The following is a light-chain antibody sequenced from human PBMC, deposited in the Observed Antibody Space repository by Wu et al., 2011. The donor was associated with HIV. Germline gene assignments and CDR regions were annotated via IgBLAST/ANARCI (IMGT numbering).Light chain of an antibody. Sequence: SCRASQSVSSSYLAWYQQKPGQAPRLLIYGASSRATGIPDRFSGSGSGTLFTLTISRLEPEDSAVYFCQQYVSSPTFGQGTRLEIK. CDR1: QSVSSSY. CDR3: QQYVSSPT. V-gene: IGKV3-20*01. J-gene: IGKJ5*01. CDR2: GAS.